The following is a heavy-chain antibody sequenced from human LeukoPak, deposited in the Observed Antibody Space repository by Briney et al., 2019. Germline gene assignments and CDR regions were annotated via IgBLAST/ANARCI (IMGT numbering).Heavy chain of an antibody. D-gene: IGHD5-24*01. Sequence: SVKVPCKASGGTFSSYAISWVRQAPGQGLEWMGRIIPILGIANYAQKFQGRVTITADKSTSTAYMELSSLRSEDTAVYYCAREPDGYNPYYFDYWGQGTLVTVSS. CDR3: AREPDGYNPYYFDY. CDR2: IIPILGIA. CDR1: GGTFSSYA. J-gene: IGHJ4*02. V-gene: IGHV1-69*04.